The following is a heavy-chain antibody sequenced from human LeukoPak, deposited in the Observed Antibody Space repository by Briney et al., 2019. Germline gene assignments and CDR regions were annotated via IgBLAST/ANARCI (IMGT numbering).Heavy chain of an antibody. D-gene: IGHD3-3*01. V-gene: IGHV3-23*01. J-gene: IGHJ6*02. CDR2: MSGSGNST. Sequence: PGGSLRLSCAASGFTFSSDAMSWGRQAQGKGLEWVSAMSGSGNSTYYADSVKPRFTISRDNSKNMLYMQMNSLRAEDTAVYYCAKDDFLSVSYYYGMDVWGQGTTVTVSS. CDR3: AKDDFLSVSYYYGMDV. CDR1: GFTFSSDA.